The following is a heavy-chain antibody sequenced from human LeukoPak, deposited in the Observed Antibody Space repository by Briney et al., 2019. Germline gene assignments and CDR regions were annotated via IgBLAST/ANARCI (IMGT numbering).Heavy chain of an antibody. CDR3: ARSGRYCSSTSCYVGNWFDP. CDR1: GYTFTSYY. V-gene: IGHV1-46*01. Sequence: GASVKVSCKASGYTFTSYYMHWVRQAPGQGLEWMGRINPSGGSTSYAQKFQGRVTMTRDTSTSTVYMELSSLRSEDTAVYYCARSGRYCSSTSCYVGNWFDPWGQGTLVTVSS. J-gene: IGHJ5*02. D-gene: IGHD2-2*01. CDR2: INPSGGST.